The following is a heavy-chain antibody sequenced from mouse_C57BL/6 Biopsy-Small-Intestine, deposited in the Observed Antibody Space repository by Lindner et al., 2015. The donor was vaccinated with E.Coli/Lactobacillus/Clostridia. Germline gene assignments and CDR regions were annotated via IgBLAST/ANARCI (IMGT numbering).Heavy chain of an antibody. D-gene: IGHD2-13*01. V-gene: IGHV5-17*01. CDR3: TRRMVS. CDR2: ISRDSSTI. Sequence: VQLQESGGGLVKPGGSLKLSCTASGFTFTDYGMHWIRQAPEKGLEWVAYISRDSSTIHYADTVKGRFTISRDNAKNTLFLQMTSLRSEDTAMYYCTRRMVSWGQGTLVTVSA. J-gene: IGHJ3*01. CDR1: GFTFTDYG.